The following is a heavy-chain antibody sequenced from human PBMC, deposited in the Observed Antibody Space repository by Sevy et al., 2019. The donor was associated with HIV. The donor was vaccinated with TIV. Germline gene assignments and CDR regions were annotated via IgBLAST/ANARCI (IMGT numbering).Heavy chain of an antibody. Sequence: GGSLRLSCAASGFTFSIYAMSWVRQAPGKGLEGVSGISGSYNSTYYADSVKVRFTTSSDNSKNTMYLQMNSLKAADTAVYYCAKVLYYDSSLFDYWGQGTLVTVSS. J-gene: IGHJ4*02. V-gene: IGHV3-23*01. CDR2: ISGSYNST. CDR3: AKVLYYDSSLFDY. CDR1: GFTFSIYA. D-gene: IGHD3-22*01.